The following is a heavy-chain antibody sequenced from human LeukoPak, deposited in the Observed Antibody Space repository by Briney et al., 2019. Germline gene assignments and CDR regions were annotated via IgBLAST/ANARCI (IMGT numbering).Heavy chain of an antibody. CDR2: ISGGGGYI. Sequence: PGGSLRLSCAASGFSFSSYPMTWVRQAPGKGLEWVSSISGGGGYIYDADSVKGRFTISRDDSSDTLYLQMNSLRAEDAAVYYCEKDLGKWEHPGWGQGTMVTVSS. CDR3: EKDLGKWEHPG. CDR1: GFSFSSYP. V-gene: IGHV3-23*01. D-gene: IGHD1/OR15-1a*01. J-gene: IGHJ4*02.